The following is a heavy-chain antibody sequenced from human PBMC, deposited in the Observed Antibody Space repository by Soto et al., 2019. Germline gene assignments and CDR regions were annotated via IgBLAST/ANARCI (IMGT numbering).Heavy chain of an antibody. CDR1: GGSFSGYY. V-gene: IGHV4-34*01. D-gene: IGHD2-8*02. J-gene: IGHJ4*02. Sequence: SETLYLTCAGYGGSFSGYYWTWTRQPPRTGLEWIGEINHSGSTNYNPSLKSRVTISVDTSKNQFSLKLTSVTAADTAVYYCARDKITGLFDYWGQGTLVPVSS. CDR3: ARDKITGLFDY. CDR2: INHSGST.